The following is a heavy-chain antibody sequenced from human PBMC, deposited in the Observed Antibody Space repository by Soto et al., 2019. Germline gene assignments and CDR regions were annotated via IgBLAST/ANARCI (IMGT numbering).Heavy chain of an antibody. J-gene: IGHJ4*02. CDR1: GFSISPNW. CDR2: IGQDGNGK. CDR3: ARGQGWADY. Sequence: EVQLVESGGDLVQPGGSLRLSCIASGFSISPNWMSWVRQAPGRGPEWVANIGQDGNGKNYVDSVKGRFTISRDNANNSLFPQMNSLRVEDTGVYYCARGQGWADYWGQGTPVTVSS. V-gene: IGHV3-7*01. D-gene: IGHD6-19*01.